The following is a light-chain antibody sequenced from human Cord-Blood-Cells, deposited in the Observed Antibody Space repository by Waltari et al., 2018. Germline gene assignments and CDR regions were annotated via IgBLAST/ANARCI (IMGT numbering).Light chain of an antibody. J-gene: IGKJ2*01. Sequence: EIVMTQSPATLSVSPGERATLSGRASQSVSSNLAWYQQKPGQAPRLLIYGASTRATGIPARFSGRGSGTEFTLTISSLQSEDFAVYYCQQYNNWPYTFGQGTKLEIK. CDR3: QQYNNWPYT. CDR1: QSVSSN. V-gene: IGKV3-15*01. CDR2: GAS.